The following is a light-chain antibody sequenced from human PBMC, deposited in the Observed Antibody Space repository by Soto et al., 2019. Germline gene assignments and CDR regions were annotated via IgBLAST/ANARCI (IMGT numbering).Light chain of an antibody. V-gene: IGLV7-43*01. CDR1: TGAVTSDYY. CDR3: LIYFGGALV. Sequence: QSVVTQDPSLTVSPGGTVTLTWASSTGAVTSDYYPNWFQQKPGQAPRALIYSTSKKHSWTPARFSGSLLGGKAALTLSGVQHEDEADYYCLIYFGGALVFGGGTKVTVL. CDR2: STS. J-gene: IGLJ2*01.